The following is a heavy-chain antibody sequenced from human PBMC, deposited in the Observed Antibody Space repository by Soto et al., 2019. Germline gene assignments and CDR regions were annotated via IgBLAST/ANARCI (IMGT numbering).Heavy chain of an antibody. V-gene: IGHV4-34*01. CDR1: GGSFSDYS. D-gene: IGHD3-22*01. CDR3: ARGGWLFSGYTVYAFDI. CDR2: IDHSGSS. J-gene: IGHJ3*02. Sequence: SEILSLTCAVYGGSFSDYSWTWIRQPPGKGLEWIAEIDHSGSSNFSPSLKSRVTISIDTSKNQFSLKLSSVTAADTAVYYCARGGWLFSGYTVYAFDIWGQGTMVPVSS.